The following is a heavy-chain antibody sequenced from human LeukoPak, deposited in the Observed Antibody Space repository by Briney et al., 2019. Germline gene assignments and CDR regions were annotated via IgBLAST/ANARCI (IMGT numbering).Heavy chain of an antibody. CDR1: GFTFSNYG. CDR3: ARDQKQWLVPDY. Sequence: PGGSLRLSCEASGFTFSNYGMNWVRQAPGKGLEWVSSISSSSSYMYYADSVKGRFTISRDNAKHPPYLQMNSLRAEDTAVYYCARDQKQWLVPDYWGQGTLVTVSS. V-gene: IGHV3-21*01. D-gene: IGHD6-19*01. J-gene: IGHJ4*02. CDR2: ISSSSSYM.